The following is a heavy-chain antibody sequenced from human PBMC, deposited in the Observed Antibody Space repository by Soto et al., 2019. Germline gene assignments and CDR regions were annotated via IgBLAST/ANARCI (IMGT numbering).Heavy chain of an antibody. CDR1: GGSFSGYY. J-gene: IGHJ6*02. Sequence: PSETLSLTCAAYGGSFSGYYWSWIRQPPGKGLEWIGEINHSGSTNYNPSLKSRVTISVDTSKNQFSLKLSSVTAADTAVYYCARGVQLWGYYYYGMDVWGQGTTVTVSS. D-gene: IGHD5-18*01. V-gene: IGHV4-34*01. CDR3: ARGVQLWGYYYYGMDV. CDR2: INHSGST.